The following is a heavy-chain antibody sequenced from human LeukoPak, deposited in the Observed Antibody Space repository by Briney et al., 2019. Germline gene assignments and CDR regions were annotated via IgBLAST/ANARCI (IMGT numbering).Heavy chain of an antibody. CDR3: ARASIFGVAAYYMDV. D-gene: IGHD3-3*01. CDR2: IYYSGST. Sequence: SETLSLTCTVSGGSISTYYWSWIRQPPGKGLEWIGYIYYSGSTDNSPSLKSRVTISVDRSKNQFSLKLSSVTAADTAVYYCARASIFGVAAYYMDVWGRGTTLTVSS. V-gene: IGHV4-59*01. J-gene: IGHJ6*03. CDR1: GGSISTYY.